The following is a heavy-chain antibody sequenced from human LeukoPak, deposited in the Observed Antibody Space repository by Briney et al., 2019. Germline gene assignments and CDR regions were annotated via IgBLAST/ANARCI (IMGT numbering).Heavy chain of an antibody. CDR2: IFYSGST. Sequence: PSETLSLTCTVSGGSISSTNYYWGWICQPPGKGLEWIGSIFYSGSTYYNPSLKSRVTLSVDTSKNQFSLKLGSVTAADTAVYYCARGIPPRPFDYWGQGTLVTVSS. D-gene: IGHD6-6*01. J-gene: IGHJ4*02. V-gene: IGHV4-39*01. CDR1: GGSISSTNYY. CDR3: ARGIPPRPFDY.